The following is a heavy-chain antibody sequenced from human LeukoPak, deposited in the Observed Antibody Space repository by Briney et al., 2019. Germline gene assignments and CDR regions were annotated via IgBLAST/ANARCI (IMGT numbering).Heavy chain of an antibody. CDR1: GYTFTSYY. V-gene: IGHV1-46*01. D-gene: IGHD3-22*01. CDR2: INPSGGST. Sequence: ASVKVSCKASGYTFTSYYMHWVRQAPGQGLEWIAIINPSGGSTSYAQKFQGRVTVTRDTSTSTVYMELSSLRSEDTAVYYCARDSRPSYDSSGFYYPGDYWGQGTLVTVSS. CDR3: ARDSRPSYDSSGFYYPGDY. J-gene: IGHJ4*02.